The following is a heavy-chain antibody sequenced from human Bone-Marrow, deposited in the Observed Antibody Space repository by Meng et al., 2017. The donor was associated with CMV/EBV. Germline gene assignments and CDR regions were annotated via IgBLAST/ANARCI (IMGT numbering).Heavy chain of an antibody. J-gene: IGHJ6*02. V-gene: IGHV1-69*05. CDR2: IIPILGTA. CDR1: GGTFGSYA. Sequence: SVKVSCKASGGTFGSYAISWVRQAPGQGLEWMGGIIPILGTANYAQKFQGRVTITTDESTSTAYMELRSLRSDDTAVYYCARNEDIPQHYYYYGMDVWGQGTTVTVS. CDR3: ARNEDIPQHYYYYGMDV. D-gene: IGHD2-15*01.